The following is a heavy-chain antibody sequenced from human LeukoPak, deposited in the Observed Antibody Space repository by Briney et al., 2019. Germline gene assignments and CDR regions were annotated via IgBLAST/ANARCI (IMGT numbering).Heavy chain of an antibody. CDR2: ISSSSLYI. D-gene: IGHD3-22*01. J-gene: IGHJ3*02. CDR3: ARDPYYYDSSGYNDAFDI. CDR1: GFTLSTYS. V-gene: IGHV3-21*01. Sequence: GGSLRLSCAASGFTLSTYSLNWVRQAPGKGLEWVSSISSSSLYIYYADSVKGRFTISRDNAKNSLYLQMNSLRAEDTAVYYCARDPYYYDSSGYNDAFDIWGQGTMVTVSS.